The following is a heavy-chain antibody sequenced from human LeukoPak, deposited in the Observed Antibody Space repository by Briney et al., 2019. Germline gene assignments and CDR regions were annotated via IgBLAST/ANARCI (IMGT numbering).Heavy chain of an antibody. J-gene: IGHJ4*02. CDR3: ATSGSYYRAPDY. V-gene: IGHV4-59*01. CDR1: GGSISSYY. CDR2: IYYSGST. Sequence: SSETLSLTCTVSGGSISSYYWSWIRQPPGKGLEWIGYIYYSGSTNYNPSLKSRVTISVDTSKNQFSLKLSSVTAADTAVYYCATSGSYYRAPDYWGQGTLVSVSS. D-gene: IGHD3-10*01.